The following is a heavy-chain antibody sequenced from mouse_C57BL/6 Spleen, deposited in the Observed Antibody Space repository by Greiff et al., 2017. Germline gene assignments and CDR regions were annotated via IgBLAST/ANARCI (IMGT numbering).Heavy chain of an antibody. J-gene: IGHJ4*01. CDR2: IRLKSDNYAT. CDR1: GFTFSNYW. Sequence: EVQLVESGGGLVQPGGSMKLSCVASGFTFSNYWMNWVRQSPEKGLEWVAQIRLKSDNYATNYAESVKGRFTISRDDSKSSVYLQMNNLRAEDTGIYYCTGGVRPYAMDYWGQGTSVTVSS. V-gene: IGHV6-3*01. CDR3: TGGVRPYAMDY.